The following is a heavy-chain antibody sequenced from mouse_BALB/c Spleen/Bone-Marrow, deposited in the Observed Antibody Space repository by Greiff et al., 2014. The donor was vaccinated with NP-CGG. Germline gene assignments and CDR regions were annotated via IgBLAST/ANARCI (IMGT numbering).Heavy chain of an antibody. J-gene: IGHJ2*01. CDR3: AKSCNGYDLDY. CDR1: GYTFTSYW. CDR2: IDPYDSDT. Sequence: VQLQQSGAELVRPGASVKLSCKASGYTFTSYWMNWIKQRPEQGLEWIGRIDPYDSDTNYNLKFKDKAKLTVDKSSSTAYMQSIIHTSKVSAVYYCAKSCNGYDLDYWGQGTTLTVSS. D-gene: IGHD2-2*01. V-gene: IGHV1-74*01.